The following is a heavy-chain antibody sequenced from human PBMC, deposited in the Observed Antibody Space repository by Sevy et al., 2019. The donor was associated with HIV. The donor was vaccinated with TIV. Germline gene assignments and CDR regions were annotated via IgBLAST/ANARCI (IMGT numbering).Heavy chain of an antibody. D-gene: IGHD3-22*01. CDR2: ISSSSYI. CDR1: GFTFSSYS. V-gene: IGHV3-21*01. CDR3: ARAAYYYDSSGYYYVDY. Sequence: GGSLRLSCVASGFTFSSYSMNWVRQAPGKGLEWVSSISSSSYIYYADSVKGRFTISRDNAKNSLYLQMNSLRAEDTAVYYCARAAYYYDSSGYYYVDYWGQGTLVTVSS. J-gene: IGHJ4*02.